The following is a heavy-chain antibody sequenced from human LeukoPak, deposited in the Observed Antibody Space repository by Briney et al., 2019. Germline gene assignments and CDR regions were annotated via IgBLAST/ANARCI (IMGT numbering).Heavy chain of an antibody. CDR2: ISSSSSYT. J-gene: IGHJ6*03. Sequence: GGSLRLSCAASGFTFSSYSMNWVRQAPGKGLEWVSSISSSSSYTYYADSVKGRFTISTDNSKNTLYLQMNSLRAEDTAVYYCASGVRHYYYYMDVWGKGTTVTISS. CDR3: ASGVRHYYYYMDV. CDR1: GFTFSSYS. V-gene: IGHV3-21*04. D-gene: IGHD3-16*01.